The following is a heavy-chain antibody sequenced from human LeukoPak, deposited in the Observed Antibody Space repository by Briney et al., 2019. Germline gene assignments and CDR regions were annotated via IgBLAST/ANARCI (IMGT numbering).Heavy chain of an antibody. J-gene: IGHJ6*04. CDR3: ARAGYCSSTSCRGMDV. D-gene: IGHD2-2*01. CDR2: ISSSSSYM. CDR1: GFTFSSYS. Sequence: GGSLRLSCAASGFTFSSYSMNWVRQAPGKGLEWVSSISSSSSYMYYADSVKGRFTISRDNAKNSLYLQMNSLRAEDTAVYYCARAGYCSSTSCRGMDVRGKGTTVTVSS. V-gene: IGHV3-21*01.